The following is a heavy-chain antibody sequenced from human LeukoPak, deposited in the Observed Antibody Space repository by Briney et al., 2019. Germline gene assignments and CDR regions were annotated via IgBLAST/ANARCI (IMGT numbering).Heavy chain of an antibody. Sequence: PGGSLRLSCAASGFTFSSYAMSWVRQAPGKGLEWVSAISGSGGSTYYADSVKGRFTISRDNSKNTLYLQMNSLKTEDTAVYYCTSDSGLGKYDYWGQGTLVTVSS. CDR2: ISGSGGST. CDR3: TSDSGLGKYDY. J-gene: IGHJ4*02. V-gene: IGHV3-23*01. CDR1: GFTFSSYA. D-gene: IGHD7-27*01.